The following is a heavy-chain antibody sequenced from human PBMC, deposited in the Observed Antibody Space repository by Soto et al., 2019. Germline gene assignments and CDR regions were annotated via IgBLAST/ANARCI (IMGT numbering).Heavy chain of an antibody. Sequence: EVQVLESGGGLVQPGGSLRLSCAASGFIFSSYAMSWVRQAPGKGLEWVSAIGGSGGSPYYADSVKDRFTISRDNTKNTLYLQMNSLRAEDTAVYYCAKEPRAVAGTGVDYWGQGTLVTVSS. CDR2: IGGSGGSP. D-gene: IGHD6-19*01. CDR1: GFIFSSYA. CDR3: AKEPRAVAGTGVDY. J-gene: IGHJ4*02. V-gene: IGHV3-23*01.